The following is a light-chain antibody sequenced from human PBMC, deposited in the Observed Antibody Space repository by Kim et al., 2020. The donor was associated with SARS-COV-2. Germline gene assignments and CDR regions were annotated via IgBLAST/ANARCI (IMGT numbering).Light chain of an antibody. Sequence: SYELTQPPSVSVSPGQTASITCSGDKLGDKYACWYQQKPGQSPVLVIYQDSKRPSGIPERFSGSNSGNTATLTISGTQAVDEADYYCQAWDSSTAAVFGG. CDR1: KLGDKY. J-gene: IGLJ2*01. CDR3: QAWDSSTAAV. CDR2: QDS. V-gene: IGLV3-1*01.